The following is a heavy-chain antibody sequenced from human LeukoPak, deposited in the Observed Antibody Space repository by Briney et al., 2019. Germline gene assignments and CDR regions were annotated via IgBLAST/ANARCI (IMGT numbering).Heavy chain of an antibody. CDR2: IYYSGST. CDR3: AREVHYDYVWGSYRYLDY. V-gene: IGHV4-30-4*01. Sequence: SETLSLTCTVSGGSISSGDYYWSWLHQPPGKGLEWLGYIYYSGSTYYNPSLKSRVTISVDTSKNQFSLKLSSVTAADTAVYYCAREVHYDYVWGSYRYLDYWGQGTLDTVSS. D-gene: IGHD3-16*02. J-gene: IGHJ4*02. CDR1: GGSISSGDYY.